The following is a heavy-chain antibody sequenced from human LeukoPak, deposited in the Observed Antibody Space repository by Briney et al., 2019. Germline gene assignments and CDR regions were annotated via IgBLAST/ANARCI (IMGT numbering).Heavy chain of an antibody. V-gene: IGHV3-43D*03. J-gene: IGHJ5*02. Sequence: PGGSLRLSCAASGFTFDDYAMHWVRQAPGKGLERVSLISWNGASTYYADSVKGRFTISRDNSKNSLYLQMNSLRAEDTAFYYCAKDGVVAALGDNWFDPWGQGTLVTVSS. CDR2: ISWNGAST. CDR1: GFTFDDYA. CDR3: AKDGVVAALGDNWFDP. D-gene: IGHD2-15*01.